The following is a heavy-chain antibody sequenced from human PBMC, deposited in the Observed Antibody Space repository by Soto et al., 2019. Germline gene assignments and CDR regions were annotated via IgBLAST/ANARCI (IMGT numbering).Heavy chain of an antibody. J-gene: IGHJ4*02. CDR3: ARDPEWELRLYY. Sequence: QVQLVESGGGVVQPGRSLRLSCVVSGFTFSTSAMHWVRQAPGKGLEWVAVISYDGSNRYYADSAKGRFTISRDNSKNTLYLQMNSLRAEDTAVYYCARDPEWELRLYYWGQGTLVTVSS. V-gene: IGHV3-30-3*01. D-gene: IGHD1-26*01. CDR2: ISYDGSNR. CDR1: GFTFSTSA.